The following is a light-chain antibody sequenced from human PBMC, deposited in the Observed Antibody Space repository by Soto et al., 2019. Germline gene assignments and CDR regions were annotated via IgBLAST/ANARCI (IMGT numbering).Light chain of an antibody. V-gene: IGKV3-20*01. CDR3: QQYGSSPRT. CDR2: GAS. Sequence: ESVLTRSPGTLSLAPLERSTLCWRASQMVSNNYLACYQQKPGHAPRLLIYGASSRATGIPDRFSGRGSGTDFTLTISRLEPEDFAVYYCQQYGSSPRTFGQGTKV. CDR1: QMVSNNY. J-gene: IGKJ1*01.